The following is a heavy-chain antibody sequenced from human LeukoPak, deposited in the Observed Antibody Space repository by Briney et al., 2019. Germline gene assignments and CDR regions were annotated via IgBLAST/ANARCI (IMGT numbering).Heavy chain of an antibody. CDR1: GFIFSDYY. D-gene: IGHD6-19*01. Sequence: PGGSLRLSCAASGFIFSDYYTTWIRQAPGKGLDWVSYIDRSGATAFYADSVKGRFTMSRDNARNSLHLQMNDLRPEDSAVYYCGLSSMNPSYYYGIDVWGQGTTVRVSS. J-gene: IGHJ6*02. V-gene: IGHV3-11*01. CDR2: IDRSGATA. CDR3: GLSSMNPSYYYGIDV.